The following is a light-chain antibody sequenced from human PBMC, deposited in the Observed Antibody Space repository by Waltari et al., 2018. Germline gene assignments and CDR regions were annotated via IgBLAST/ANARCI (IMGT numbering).Light chain of an antibody. CDR1: QDISSY. CDR3: QQLLSYPLT. Sequence: DIQLTQSPSFLSTSVGDRVTITCRANQDISSYLAWYQQKPGKAPKLLISAASPLQSAVPSRFSGSGSGTEFTLTISSLQSEDIATYYCQQLLSYPLTFGGGTKVEIK. V-gene: IGKV1-9*01. CDR2: AAS. J-gene: IGKJ4*01.